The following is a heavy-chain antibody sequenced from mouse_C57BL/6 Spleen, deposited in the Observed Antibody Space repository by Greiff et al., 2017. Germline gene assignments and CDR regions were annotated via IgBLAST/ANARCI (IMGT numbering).Heavy chain of an antibody. V-gene: IGHV2-6-1*01. J-gene: IGHJ4*01. CDR3: ARHFHCGSSYGARDY. CDR2: IWSDGST. Sequence: VKLMESGPGLVAPSQSLSITCTVSGFSLTSYGVHWVRQPPGKGLEWLVVIWSDGSTTYYSAPKSSLIISKDNSKSQVILKMNSLQNDVTTMYYCARHFHCGSSYGARDYWGQGTSVTVSS. CDR1: GFSLTSYG. D-gene: IGHD1-1*01.